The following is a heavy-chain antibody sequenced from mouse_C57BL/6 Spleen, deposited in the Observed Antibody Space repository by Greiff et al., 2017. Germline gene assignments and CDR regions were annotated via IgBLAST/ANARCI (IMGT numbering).Heavy chain of an antibody. CDR1: GFTFSSYA. CDR3: TRELGLGAMDY. CDR2: ISSGGDYI. Sequence: VQLKESGEGLVKPGGSLKLSCAASGFTFSSYAMSWVRQTPEKRLEWVAYISSGGDYIYYADTVKGRFTISRDNARNTLYLQMSSLKSEDTAMYYCTRELGLGAMDYWGQGTSVTVSS. V-gene: IGHV5-9-1*02. D-gene: IGHD4-1*01. J-gene: IGHJ4*01.